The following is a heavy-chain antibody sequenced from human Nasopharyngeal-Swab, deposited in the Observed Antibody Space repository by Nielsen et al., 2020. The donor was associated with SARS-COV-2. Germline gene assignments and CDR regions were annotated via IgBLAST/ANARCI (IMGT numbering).Heavy chain of an antibody. D-gene: IGHD2-2*01. CDR2: IYPGDSGT. Sequence: VRQMPGKGLEWMGIIYPGDSGTRYSPSFQGQVTISADKSISTAYLQWSSLKASDTAMYYCARRGRYCSSTSCYAEHFDYWGQGTLVTVSS. V-gene: IGHV5-51*01. J-gene: IGHJ4*02. CDR3: ARRGRYCSSTSCYAEHFDY.